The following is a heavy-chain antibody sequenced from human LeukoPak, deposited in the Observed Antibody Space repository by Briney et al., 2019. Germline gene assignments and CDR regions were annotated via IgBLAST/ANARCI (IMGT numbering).Heavy chain of an antibody. CDR2: ISSSSSYI. J-gene: IGHJ4*02. V-gene: IGHV3-21*01. CDR3: ARVRDSSGYYSEYYFDY. CDR1: GFTSSSYS. D-gene: IGHD3-22*01. Sequence: PGGSLRLSCAASGFTSSSYSMNWVRQAPGKGLEWVSSISSSSSYIYYADSVKGRFTISRDNAKNSLYLQMNSLRAEDTAVYYCARVRDSSGYYSEYYFDYWGQGTLVTVSS.